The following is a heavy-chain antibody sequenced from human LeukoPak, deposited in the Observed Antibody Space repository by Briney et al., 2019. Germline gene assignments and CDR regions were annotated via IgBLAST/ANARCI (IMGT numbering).Heavy chain of an antibody. CDR3: VRDKVGFDY. J-gene: IGHJ4*02. Sequence: SGGSLRLSCAASGFTFSSSWMRWVRQAPGKGLEWVANIKQDGSEKYYVDSVKGRFTISRDNAKNSLYLQMNSLRAEDTAVYYCVRDKVGFDYWGQGTLVTVSS. CDR2: IKQDGSEK. CDR1: GFTFSSSW. V-gene: IGHV3-7*03.